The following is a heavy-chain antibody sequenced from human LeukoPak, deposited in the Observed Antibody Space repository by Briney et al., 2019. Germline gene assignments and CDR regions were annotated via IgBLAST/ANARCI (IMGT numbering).Heavy chain of an antibody. CDR1: GYSISSGTYY. D-gene: IGHD3-3*01. Sequence: SETLSLTCTVSGYSISSGTYYWTWIRQPAGKGLEWIGRISTSGSTNYNPSLKSRVTISLDTSKNQFSLKLSSVTAADTAVYYCARRTYYDSLDIWGQGTMVTVSS. CDR2: ISTSGST. CDR3: ARRTYYDSLDI. J-gene: IGHJ3*02. V-gene: IGHV4-61*02.